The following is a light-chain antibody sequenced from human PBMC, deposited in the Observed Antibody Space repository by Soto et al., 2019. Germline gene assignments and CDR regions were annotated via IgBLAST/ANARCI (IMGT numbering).Light chain of an antibody. CDR2: LGS. J-gene: IGKJ5*01. V-gene: IGKV2-28*01. CDR3: MQALQSPT. CDR1: QSLLHSNGYNY. Sequence: EIVMTQSPLSLPVTPGEPASISCRSSQSLLHSNGYNYLDWYLQKPGQSPQLLIYLGSNRASGVTDRFSGSESGTDFTLKISRVEAEDVGVYYCMQALQSPTFGQGTRLEIK.